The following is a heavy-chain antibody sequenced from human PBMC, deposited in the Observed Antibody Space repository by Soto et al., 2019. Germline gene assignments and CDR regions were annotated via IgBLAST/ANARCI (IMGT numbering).Heavy chain of an antibody. D-gene: IGHD2-2*01. CDR2: IYPGDSDT. CDR1: GYSFTSYW. J-gene: IGHJ4*02. V-gene: IGHV5-51*01. CDR3: ARHGGRLIAPAY. Sequence: PGESVKISCEASGYSFTSYWIGWVRQMPGKGLEWMGIIYPGDSDTRYSPSFQGQVATSVDKSISTAYLQWNSLKASHTAMYYCARHGGRLIAPAYRGQGTLVTVSS.